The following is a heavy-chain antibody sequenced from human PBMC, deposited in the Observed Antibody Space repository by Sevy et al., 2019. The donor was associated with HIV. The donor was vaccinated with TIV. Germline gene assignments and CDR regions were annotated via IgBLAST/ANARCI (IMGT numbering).Heavy chain of an antibody. D-gene: IGHD3-22*01. CDR2: FEPEDAGT. CDR1: GYTLSQLS. V-gene: IGHV1-24*01. Sequence: ASVKVSFKVSGYTLSQLSLHWVRQAPGKGLEWMGSFEPEDAGTIYAQKFQGRVTMTEDRSTDTAYMELSSLRSEDTAVYFCATTKDYYDSSGSPFDYWGQRTLVTVSS. CDR3: ATTKDYYDSSGSPFDY. J-gene: IGHJ4*02.